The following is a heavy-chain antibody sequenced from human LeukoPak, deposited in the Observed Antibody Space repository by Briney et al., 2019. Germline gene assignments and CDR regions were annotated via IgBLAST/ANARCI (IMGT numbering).Heavy chain of an antibody. Sequence: GGSLRLSCAASGFTFDDYAMHWVRQAPGKGLEWVSGINWNSGSIGYADSVKGRFTISRDNAKNSLYLQMNSLRAEDTALYYCAKDIGYDILTGYSPGDYWGQGTLVTVSS. D-gene: IGHD3-9*01. V-gene: IGHV3-9*01. CDR3: AKDIGYDILTGYSPGDY. CDR2: INWNSGSI. CDR1: GFTFDDYA. J-gene: IGHJ4*02.